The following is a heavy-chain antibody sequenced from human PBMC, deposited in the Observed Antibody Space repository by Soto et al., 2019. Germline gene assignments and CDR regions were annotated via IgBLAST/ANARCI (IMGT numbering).Heavy chain of an antibody. CDR1: GFTFSSYS. Sequence: EVQLVESGGGLVKPGGSLRLSCAASGFTFSSYSMNWVRQAPGKGLEWVSSIPGSSSYIYYADSVKGRFTISRDNAKNSLYLQMNSLRAEDTAVYYCARDVYYYDSSAYWAYWGQGTLVTVSS. CDR3: ARDVYYYDSSAYWAY. J-gene: IGHJ4*02. CDR2: IPGSSSYI. D-gene: IGHD3-22*01. V-gene: IGHV3-21*02.